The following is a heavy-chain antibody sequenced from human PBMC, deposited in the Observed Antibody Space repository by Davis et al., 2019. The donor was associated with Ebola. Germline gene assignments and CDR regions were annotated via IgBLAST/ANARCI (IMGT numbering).Heavy chain of an antibody. V-gene: IGHV6-1*01. J-gene: IGHJ6*02. D-gene: IGHD1-7*01. CDR3: ASPPKLYSSYYGMDV. CDR2: TYTRSKWYN. CDR1: GDSVSSNSAA. Sequence: SQTPSLTSAISGDSVSSNSAAWNCIRQSPSRGLEWPRTTYTRSKWYNDYAVSVKSRITINPDTSHNQFNLPLNSVTPEDTAVYYCASPPKLYSSYYGMDVWGQGTTVSVSS.